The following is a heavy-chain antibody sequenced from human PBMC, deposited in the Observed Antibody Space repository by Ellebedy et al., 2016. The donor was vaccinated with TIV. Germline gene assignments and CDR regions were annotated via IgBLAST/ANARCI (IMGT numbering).Heavy chain of an antibody. CDR1: GGSISSSSYY. D-gene: IGHD3-10*01. J-gene: IGHJ5*02. Sequence: GSLRLXXTVSGGSISSSSYYWGWIRQPPGKGLEWIGSIYYSGSTYYNPSLKSRVTISVDTSKNQFSLKLSSVTAADTAVYYCARDRSWFGDPSNWFDPWGQGTLVTVSS. CDR3: ARDRSWFGDPSNWFDP. V-gene: IGHV4-39*01. CDR2: IYYSGST.